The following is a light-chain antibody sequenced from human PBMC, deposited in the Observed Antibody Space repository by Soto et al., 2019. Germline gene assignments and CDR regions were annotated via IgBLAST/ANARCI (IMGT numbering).Light chain of an antibody. J-gene: IGLJ1*01. CDR3: CSYAGSYIFV. CDR1: SSDVGGYNY. V-gene: IGLV2-11*01. Sequence: QSLLTQPRSVSGSPGQSVTISCTGTSSDVGGYNYVSWYQQHPGKAPKLMIYDVSQRPSGVADRFSGSKSGNTASLTISGLQADDEADYYCCSYAGSYIFVFGTGTKVTVL. CDR2: DVS.